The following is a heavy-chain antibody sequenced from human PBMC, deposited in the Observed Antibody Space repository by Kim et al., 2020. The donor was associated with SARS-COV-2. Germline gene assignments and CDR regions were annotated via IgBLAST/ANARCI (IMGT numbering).Heavy chain of an antibody. V-gene: IGHV4-4*07. D-gene: IGHD3-10*01. CDR2: IYTSGST. CDR1: GGSISSYY. Sequence: SETLSLTCTVSGGSISSYYWSWIRQPAGKGLEWIGRIYTSGSTNYNPSLKSRVTMSVDTSKNQFSLKLSSVTAADTAVYYCACIGCGFGGDAFDIWGQGTMVTVSS. J-gene: IGHJ3*02. CDR3: ACIGCGFGGDAFDI.